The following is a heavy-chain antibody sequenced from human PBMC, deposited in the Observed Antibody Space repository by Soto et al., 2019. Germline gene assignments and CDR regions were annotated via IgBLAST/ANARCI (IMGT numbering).Heavy chain of an antibody. J-gene: IGHJ3*02. CDR3: ARDDYYYDSSGFSSDDFDI. CDR1: GYTFTSYS. D-gene: IGHD3-22*01. CDR2: ISAYNGNK. Sequence: VASVKVSCKASGYTFTSYSVSWVRQAPGQGLEWMGWISAYNGNKNYAQKFQGRVTMTTDTSTSTAYMELRSLRSEDTAVYYCARDDYYYDSSGFSSDDFDIWGQGTMVTVSS. V-gene: IGHV1-18*01.